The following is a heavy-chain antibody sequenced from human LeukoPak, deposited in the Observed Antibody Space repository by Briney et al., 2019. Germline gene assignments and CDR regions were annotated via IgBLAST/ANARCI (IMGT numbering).Heavy chain of an antibody. CDR1: GFTFDKYA. Sequence: GGSLRLSCAASGFTFDKYAMHWVRQAPGKGLEWVSGLSWNSGNIVYADSVKGRFTVSRDNAKNSLYLRMNSLRVEDTALYFCAKTASYHDSSGYYYFDYWGQGTLVTVSS. J-gene: IGHJ4*02. V-gene: IGHV3-9*01. D-gene: IGHD3-22*01. CDR2: LSWNSGNI. CDR3: AKTASYHDSSGYYYFDY.